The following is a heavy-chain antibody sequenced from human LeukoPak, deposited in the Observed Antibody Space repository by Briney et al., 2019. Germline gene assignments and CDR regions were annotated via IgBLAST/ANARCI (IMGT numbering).Heavy chain of an antibody. D-gene: IGHD2-15*01. V-gene: IGHV3-11*04. CDR2: ISSSGSTK. Sequence: GGSLRLSCAASGFTVSSNYMSWVRQAPGKGLEWVSYISSSGSTKYYADSVKGRFTISRDNAKNSVHLQMNSLRAEDTAVYYCARAIFMDVWGKGTTVTISS. CDR3: ARAIFMDV. CDR1: GFTVSSNY. J-gene: IGHJ6*04.